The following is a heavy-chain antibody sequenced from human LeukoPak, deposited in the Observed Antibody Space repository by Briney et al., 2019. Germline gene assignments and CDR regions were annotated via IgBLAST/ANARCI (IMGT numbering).Heavy chain of an antibody. Sequence: PGGSLRLSCAASGFTFSSYSMNWVRQAPGKGLEWVSSISSSSSYIYYADSVKGRFTISRDNAKNSLYLQMNSLRAEDTAVYYCEARGWNDLSYYDYYYMDVWGKGTTVTISS. CDR2: ISSSSSYI. D-gene: IGHD1-1*01. J-gene: IGHJ6*03. V-gene: IGHV3-21*01. CDR3: EARGWNDLSYYDYYYMDV. CDR1: GFTFSSYS.